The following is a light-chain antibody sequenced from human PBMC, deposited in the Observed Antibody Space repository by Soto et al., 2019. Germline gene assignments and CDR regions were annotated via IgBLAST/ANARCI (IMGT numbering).Light chain of an antibody. Sequence: QSVLTQPASVSGSPGQSITISCTGTSSDIGDNDYVSWYQQHPDKAPKLMIYGVSNRPSGVSNRFSGSKSGNTASLTISGLQAEDEADYYCTSYTTSNTLYLFGTGTRSPS. CDR3: TSYTTSNTLYL. CDR2: GVS. V-gene: IGLV2-14*01. CDR1: SSDIGDNDY. J-gene: IGLJ1*01.